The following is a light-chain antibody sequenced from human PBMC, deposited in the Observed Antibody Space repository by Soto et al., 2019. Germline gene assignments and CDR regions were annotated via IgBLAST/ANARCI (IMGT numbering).Light chain of an antibody. J-gene: IGKJ3*01. CDR3: RQYNNWPSFT. CDR1: QSVSSN. V-gene: IGKV3-15*01. Sequence: EIVMTQSPAALSVSPGERATLSCRASQSVSSNLAWYQQKPAQAPRLLIYGASTRATGIPVRFSGSGSGTEFTLTISSLQSEDFAVYYCRQYNNWPSFTFGPGTKVDIK. CDR2: GAS.